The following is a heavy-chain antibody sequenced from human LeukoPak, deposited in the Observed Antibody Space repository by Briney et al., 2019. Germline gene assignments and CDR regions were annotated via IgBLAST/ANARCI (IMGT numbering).Heavy chain of an antibody. CDR3: VRDNSGLAGVSLDL. D-gene: IGHD6-13*01. CDR2: IGVRTGQT. Sequence: ASVKVSCKASGHMFLIRGFTWVRQAPGQGLEWMGCIGVRTGQTQVSQQFRDRFTITTHTSTTKAFMELKSLRPDDTAVYYCVRDNSGLAGVSLDLWGQGTQVIVSS. V-gene: IGHV1-18*01. J-gene: IGHJ4*02. CDR1: GHMFLIRG.